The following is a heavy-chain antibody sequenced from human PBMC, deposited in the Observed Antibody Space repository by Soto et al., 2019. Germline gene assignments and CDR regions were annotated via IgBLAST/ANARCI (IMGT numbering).Heavy chain of an antibody. D-gene: IGHD3-9*01. J-gene: IGHJ6*02. CDR2: ISYDGSNK. CDR1: GFTFSSYG. CDR3: AKDHYDILTGYNYYYGMDV. V-gene: IGHV3-30*18. Sequence: GGSLRLSCAASGFTFSSYGMHWVRQAPGKGLEWVAVISYDGSNKYYADSVKGRFTISRDNSKNTLYLQMNSLRAEDTAVYYCAKDHYDILTGYNYYYGMDVWGQGTTVTVSS.